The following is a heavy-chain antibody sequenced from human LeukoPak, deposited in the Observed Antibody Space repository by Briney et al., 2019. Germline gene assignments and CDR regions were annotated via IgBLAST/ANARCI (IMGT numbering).Heavy chain of an antibody. Sequence: ASVKVSCKASGYTFTSYGISWVRQAPGQGLEWMGWINPNSGGTNYAQKFQGRVTMTRDTSISTACMELSRLRSDDTAVYYCARGGYVSWGYFDYWGQGTLVTVSS. CDR2: INPNSGGT. CDR3: ARGGYVSWGYFDY. CDR1: GYTFTSYG. D-gene: IGHD5-12*01. J-gene: IGHJ4*02. V-gene: IGHV1-2*02.